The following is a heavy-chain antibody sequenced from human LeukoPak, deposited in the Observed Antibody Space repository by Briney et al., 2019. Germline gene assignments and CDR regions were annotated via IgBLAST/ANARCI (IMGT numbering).Heavy chain of an antibody. CDR2: IKKDGSEK. V-gene: IGHV3-7*03. J-gene: IGHJ3*02. D-gene: IGHD1-26*01. CDR1: GFTFRIYW. Sequence: GGSLRLSCAASGFTFRIYWMSWVRQAPGKGLEWVASIKKDGSEKYYVDSVKGRFTVSRDNAKNSLYLQMNSLRVEDTAMYYCARDAGRAGDAFDIWGQGTMVTVSS. CDR3: ARDAGRAGDAFDI.